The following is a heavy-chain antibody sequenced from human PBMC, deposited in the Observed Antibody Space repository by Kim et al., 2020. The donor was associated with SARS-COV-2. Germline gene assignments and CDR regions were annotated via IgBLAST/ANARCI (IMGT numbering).Heavy chain of an antibody. CDR3: ASKSIAARPITDY. CDR1: GGSFSGYY. J-gene: IGHJ4*02. Sequence: SETLSLTCAVYGGSFSGYYWSWIRQPPGKGLEWIGEINHSGSTNYNPSLKSRVTISVDTSKNQFSLKLSSVTAADTAVYYCASKSIAARPITDYWGQGTLVTVSS. D-gene: IGHD6-6*01. CDR2: INHSGST. V-gene: IGHV4-34*01.